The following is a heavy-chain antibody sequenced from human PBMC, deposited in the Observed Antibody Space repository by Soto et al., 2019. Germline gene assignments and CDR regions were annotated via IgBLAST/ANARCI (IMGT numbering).Heavy chain of an antibody. CDR3: AAGSSSGIFFDI. CDR1: GFTFTSSA. Sequence: ASVKVSCKASGFTFTSSAVQWVRQARGQRLEWIGWIVVGSGNTNYAQKFQERVTITRDMSTSTAYMELSSLRSEDTAVYYCAAGSSSGIFFDIWGQGTMVTVSS. CDR2: IVVGSGNT. J-gene: IGHJ3*02. V-gene: IGHV1-58*01. D-gene: IGHD6-13*01.